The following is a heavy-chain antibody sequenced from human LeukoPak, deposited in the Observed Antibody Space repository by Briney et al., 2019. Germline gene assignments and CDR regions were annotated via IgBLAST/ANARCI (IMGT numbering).Heavy chain of an antibody. V-gene: IGHV4-59*01. Sequence: PSETLFLTCTVSGGSISSYYWSWIRQPPGKGLEWIGYIYYSGSTNYNPSLKSRVTISVDTSKNQFSLKLSSVTAADTAVYYCAREGIAARVFDYWGQGTLVTVSS. CDR2: IYYSGST. CDR1: GGSISSYY. J-gene: IGHJ4*02. D-gene: IGHD6-6*01. CDR3: AREGIAARVFDY.